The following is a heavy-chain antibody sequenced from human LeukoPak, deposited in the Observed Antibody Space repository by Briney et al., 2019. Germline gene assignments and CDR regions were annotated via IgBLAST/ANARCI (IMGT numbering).Heavy chain of an antibody. CDR1: GGSISSGSYY. Sequence: PSETLSLTCTVSGGSISSGSYYWSWIRQPAGKGLEWIGRIYTSGSTNYNPSLKSRVTISVDTSKNQFSLKLSSVTAADTALYYCARDYFDSSGLDYWGQGTLVTVSS. D-gene: IGHD3-22*01. CDR3: ARDYFDSSGLDY. CDR2: IYTSGST. V-gene: IGHV4-61*02. J-gene: IGHJ4*02.